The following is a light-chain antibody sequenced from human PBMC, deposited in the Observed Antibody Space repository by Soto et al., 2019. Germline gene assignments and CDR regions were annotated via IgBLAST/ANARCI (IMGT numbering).Light chain of an antibody. Sequence: QSALTQPASVSGSPGQSITISCTGTSSGVGSYNYVSWYQQNPGKAPKLIIHDVSNRPSGVSNRFSGSKSGNTASLTISGLQAEDEANYYCSSYTSTNTLIFGGGTKLTVL. CDR2: DVS. J-gene: IGLJ2*01. CDR3: SSYTSTNTLI. CDR1: SSGVGSYNY. V-gene: IGLV2-14*01.